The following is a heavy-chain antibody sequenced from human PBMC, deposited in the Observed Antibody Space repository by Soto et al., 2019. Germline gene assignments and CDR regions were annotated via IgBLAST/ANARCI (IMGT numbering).Heavy chain of an antibody. V-gene: IGHV3-74*01. CDR1: GFTFGHYW. CDR3: ARFGTYYDSSGFLY. Sequence: AASGFTFGHYWMHWVRQAPGKGLVWVSRVNSDGSSAGYADSVKGRFTISRDNAKNTLYLQMNSLRAEDTAVYYCARFGTYYDSSGFLYWGQGALVTVSS. CDR2: VNSDGSSA. J-gene: IGHJ4*02. D-gene: IGHD3-22*01.